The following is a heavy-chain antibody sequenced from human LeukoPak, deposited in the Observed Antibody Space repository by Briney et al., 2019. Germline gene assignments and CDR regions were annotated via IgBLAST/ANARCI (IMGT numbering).Heavy chain of an antibody. CDR1: GGSISSYY. CDR2: IYYSGST. CDR3: ARPEFWRYSNGWYYFDY. D-gene: IGHD6-19*01. J-gene: IGHJ4*02. Sequence: SETLSLTCTVSGGSISSYYWSWIRQPPGKGLEWIGYIYYSGSTNYNPSLKSRVTISVDTSKNQFSLKLSSVTAADTAVYYCARPEFWRYSNGWYYFDYWGQGTLVTVSS. V-gene: IGHV4-59*08.